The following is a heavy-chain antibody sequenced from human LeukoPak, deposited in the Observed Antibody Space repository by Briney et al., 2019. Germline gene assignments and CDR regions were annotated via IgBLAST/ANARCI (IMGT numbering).Heavy chain of an antibody. CDR1: GGSFSGYY. J-gene: IGHJ4*02. Sequence: SXTLSLTCAVYGGSFSGYYWSWIRQPPGKGLEWIGEINHSGSTNYNPSLKSRVTISVDTSKNQFSLKLSSVTAADTAVYYCARVSTCGGDCYLFDYWGQGTLVTVSS. CDR3: ARVSTCGGDCYLFDY. CDR2: INHSGST. D-gene: IGHD2-21*02. V-gene: IGHV4-34*01.